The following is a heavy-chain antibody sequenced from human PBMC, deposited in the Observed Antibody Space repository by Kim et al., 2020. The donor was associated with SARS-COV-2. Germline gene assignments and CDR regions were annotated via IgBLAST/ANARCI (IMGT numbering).Heavy chain of an antibody. CDR2: IYYSGST. Sequence: SETLSLTCTVSGGSISSGGYYWSWIRQHPGKGLEWIGYIYYSGSTYYNPSLKSRVTISVDTSKNQFSLKLSSVTAADTAVYYCARGSVMVAATLDYWGQGTLVTVSS. D-gene: IGHD2-15*01. CDR1: GGSISSGGYY. CDR3: ARGSVMVAATLDY. J-gene: IGHJ4*02. V-gene: IGHV4-31*03.